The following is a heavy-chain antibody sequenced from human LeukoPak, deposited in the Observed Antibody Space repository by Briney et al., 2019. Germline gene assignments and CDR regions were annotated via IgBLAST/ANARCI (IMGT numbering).Heavy chain of an antibody. J-gene: IGHJ4*02. V-gene: IGHV3-64D*09. CDR1: GFTFSSFA. D-gene: IGHD1-26*01. CDR3: VKDPSGNYFYFDY. CDR2: ISNDGGRT. Sequence: TGGSLRLSCSASGFTFSSFAMFWVRQAPGKGLEYVSGISNDGGRTNYADSVKARFTISRDNSKVALYLQMTSLRPEDTAIYYCVKDPSGNYFYFDYWGQGTLVTVSS.